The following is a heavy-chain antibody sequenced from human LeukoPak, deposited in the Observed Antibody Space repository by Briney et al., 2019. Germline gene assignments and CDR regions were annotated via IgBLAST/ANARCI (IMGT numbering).Heavy chain of an antibody. Sequence: GASVKVSCKASGFTFNAYYIHWVRQAPGQGLEWMGGIIPIFGTANYAQKFQGRVTITADESTSTAYMELSSLRSEDTAVYYCARATDTMVRGVIINLPFDYWGQGTLVTVSS. CDR1: GFTFNAYY. CDR3: ARATDTMVRGVIINLPFDY. CDR2: IIPIFGTA. D-gene: IGHD3-10*01. V-gene: IGHV1-69*13. J-gene: IGHJ4*02.